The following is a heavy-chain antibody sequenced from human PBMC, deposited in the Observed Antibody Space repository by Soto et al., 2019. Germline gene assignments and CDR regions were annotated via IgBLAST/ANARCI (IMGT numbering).Heavy chain of an antibody. V-gene: IGHV3-64*01. J-gene: IGHJ6*01. Sequence: EVQLVESGGGLVQPGGSLRLACSASGFTFSAYSMHWVRQAPGKGPEYVSAISSSGGSTYYANSVKGRFTISRDNSKNTLFLQMGSLRAEDMAVYYCARAQQWLVHYGMDVW. CDR3: ARAQQWLVHYGMDV. CDR2: ISSSGGST. CDR1: GFTFSAYS. D-gene: IGHD6-19*01.